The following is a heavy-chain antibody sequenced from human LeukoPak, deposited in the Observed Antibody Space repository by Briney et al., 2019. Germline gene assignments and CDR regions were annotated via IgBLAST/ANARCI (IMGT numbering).Heavy chain of an antibody. CDR1: GFTFSSYE. CDR3: ARGRDGYNFLYYYYGMDV. V-gene: IGHV3-48*03. J-gene: IGHJ6*02. CDR2: ISSSGSTI. D-gene: IGHD5-24*01. Sequence: GGSLRLSCAASGFTFSSYEMNWVRQAPGKGLEWVSYISSSGSTIYYADSVKGRFTISRDNAKNSLYLQMNSLRAEDTAVYYCARGRDGYNFLYYYYGMDVWGQGTTVTVS.